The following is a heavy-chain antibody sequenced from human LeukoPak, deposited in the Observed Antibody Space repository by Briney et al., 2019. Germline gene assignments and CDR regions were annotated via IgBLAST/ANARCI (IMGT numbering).Heavy chain of an antibody. J-gene: IGHJ4*02. CDR2: IYYSGST. Sequence: SETLSLTCTVSGGSISSSSYYWGWIRQPPGKGLEWIGSIYYSGSTYYNPSLKSRVTISVDTSKNQFSLRLSSVTAADTAVYYCARGFYETSREFDYWGQGTLVIVSS. CDR1: GGSISSSSYY. CDR3: ARGFYETSREFDY. V-gene: IGHV4-39*07. D-gene: IGHD2/OR15-2a*01.